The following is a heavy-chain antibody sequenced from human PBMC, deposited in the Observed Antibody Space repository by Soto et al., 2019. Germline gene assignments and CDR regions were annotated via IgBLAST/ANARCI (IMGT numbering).Heavy chain of an antibody. CDR1: GGSVSSGSYY. CDR2: IYYSGST. V-gene: IGHV4-61*01. D-gene: IGHD4-17*01. CDR3: ARVPFNYGGNSLDAFDI. J-gene: IGHJ3*02. Sequence: QVQLQESGPGLVKPSETLSLTCTVSGGSVSSGSYYWSWIRQPPGKGLEWIGYIYYSGSTNYNPSLKSRVTISVDTSKNQFSPKLSSVTAADTAVYYCARVPFNYGGNSLDAFDIWGQGTMVTVSS.